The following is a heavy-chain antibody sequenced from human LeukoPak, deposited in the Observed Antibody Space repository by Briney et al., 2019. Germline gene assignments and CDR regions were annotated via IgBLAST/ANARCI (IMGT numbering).Heavy chain of an antibody. CDR1: GFTFGSYS. J-gene: IGHJ4*02. CDR3: ARVPTYYDILTGYEGDDY. CDR2: ISSSSSYI. D-gene: IGHD3-9*01. V-gene: IGHV3-21*01. Sequence: GGSLRLSCAASGFTFGSYSMNWVRQAPGKGLEWVSSISSSSSYIYYADSVKGRFTISRDNAKNSLYLQMNSLRAEDTAVYYCARVPTYYDILTGYEGDDYWGQGTLVTVSS.